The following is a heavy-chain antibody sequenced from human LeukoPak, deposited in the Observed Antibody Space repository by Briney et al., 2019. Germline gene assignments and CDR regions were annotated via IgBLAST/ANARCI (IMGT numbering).Heavy chain of an antibody. J-gene: IGHJ4*02. Sequence: GGSLRLSCAASGFTFSSYAMHWVRQAPGKGLEWVAVISYDGSNKYYADSVKGRFTISRDNSKNTLYLQMNSLRAEDTAVYYCAKDPYYDFWSGYADYWGQGTLVTVSS. D-gene: IGHD3-3*01. CDR1: GFTFSSYA. CDR2: ISYDGSNK. CDR3: AKDPYYDFWSGYADY. V-gene: IGHV3-30-3*01.